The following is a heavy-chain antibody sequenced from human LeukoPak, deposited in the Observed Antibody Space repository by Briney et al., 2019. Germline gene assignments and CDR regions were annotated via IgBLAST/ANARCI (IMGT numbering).Heavy chain of an antibody. D-gene: IGHD5-18*01. CDR1: GYTFTSYD. J-gene: IGHJ4*02. V-gene: IGHV1-8*01. CDR3: AGGPAAWIQLWTIDY. CDR2: MNPNSGNT. Sequence: ASVKVSCKASGYTFTSYDINWVRQATGQGLEWMGWMNPNSGNTGYAQKFQGRVTMTRNTSISTAYMELSSLRSEDTAVYYCAGGPAAWIQLWTIDYWGQGTLVTVSS.